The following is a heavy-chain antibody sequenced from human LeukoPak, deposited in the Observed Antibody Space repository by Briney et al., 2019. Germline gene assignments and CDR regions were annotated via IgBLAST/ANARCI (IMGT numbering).Heavy chain of an antibody. CDR3: ARDAGTTMIKGGFDY. CDR1: NSSISSAYY. V-gene: IGHV4-38-2*01. J-gene: IGHJ4*02. CDR2: VYHSGTT. D-gene: IGHD3-16*01. Sequence: SETLSLTCAVSNSSISSAYYWGWVRQSPGKGLEWIASVYHSGTTYYNPSLKSRVTISIDPSKKHFSLKLSSVTAADTAVYYCARDAGTTMIKGGFDYWGQGTLVTVSS.